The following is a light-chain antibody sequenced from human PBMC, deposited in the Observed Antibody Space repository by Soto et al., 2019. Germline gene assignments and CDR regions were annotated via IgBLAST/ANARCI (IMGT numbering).Light chain of an antibody. CDR3: SSYTNSSPWI. CDR1: SSDVGSYNL. J-gene: IGLJ7*01. Sequence: QAVLTQPASVSGSPGQSITISCIGTSSDVGSYNLVSWYQQHPGKAPKVLIYEVSERPSGVSNRFSGSKSGNTASLTISGLQAEDEADYYCSSYTNSSPWIFGGGTQLTVL. V-gene: IGLV2-14*02. CDR2: EVS.